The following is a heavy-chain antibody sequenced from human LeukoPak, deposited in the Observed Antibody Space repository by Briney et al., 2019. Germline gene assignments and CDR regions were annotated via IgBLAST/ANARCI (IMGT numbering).Heavy chain of an antibody. J-gene: IGHJ6*03. Sequence: SETLSLTCTVSGGSISSSSYYWGWIRQPPGKGLEWIGSIYYSGSTYYNPSLKSRVTISVDTSKNQFSLKLSSVTAADTAVYYCARVNLDYGDYVRGYYYYYMDVWGKGTTVTVSS. V-gene: IGHV4-39*07. CDR3: ARVNLDYGDYVRGYYYYYMDV. D-gene: IGHD4-17*01. CDR1: GGSISSSSYY. CDR2: IYYSGST.